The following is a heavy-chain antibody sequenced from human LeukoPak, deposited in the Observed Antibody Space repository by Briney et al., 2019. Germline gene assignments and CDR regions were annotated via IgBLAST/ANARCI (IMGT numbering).Heavy chain of an antibody. CDR1: GDSVSSNSAA. J-gene: IGHJ4*02. Sequence: SQTLSLTCTISGDSVSSNSAAWNWIRQSPSRGLEWLGRTYYRSKWYNDYAVSVKSRITINPDTSKNQFSLQLNSVTPEDTAVYYCARDSQCGGDCYLSKGFDYWGQGTLVTVSS. V-gene: IGHV6-1*01. CDR3: ARDSQCGGDCYLSKGFDY. CDR2: TYYRSKWYN. D-gene: IGHD2-21*02.